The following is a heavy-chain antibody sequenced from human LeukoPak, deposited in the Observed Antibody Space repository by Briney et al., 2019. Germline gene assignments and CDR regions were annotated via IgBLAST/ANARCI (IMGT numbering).Heavy chain of an antibody. D-gene: IGHD3-10*01. V-gene: IGHV3-64*01. J-gene: IGHJ4*02. CDR1: GFTFSEYA. CDR3: ARVGDINYFDY. Sequence: GGSLRLSCAASGFTFSEYAFHWVRQAPGQGLEYVSAISAGGGHTYYANSVKGRFTISRDNSKNTLYLQMGSLRTEDMAVYYCARVGDINYFDYWGQGTLITVSS. CDR2: ISAGGGHT.